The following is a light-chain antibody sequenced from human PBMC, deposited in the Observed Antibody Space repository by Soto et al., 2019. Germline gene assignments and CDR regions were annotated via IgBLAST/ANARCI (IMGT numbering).Light chain of an antibody. CDR2: GAS. Sequence: DIQLTQSPSFLSPSIGESVTITCRASQGISTSLAWYQLKPGKAPNLLIYGASNLQRGVPSRFSGSGFGTDFTLTISSLQPEDFASYYCQQSSSMPWTFGLGTKVDIK. CDR3: QQSSSMPWT. J-gene: IGKJ1*01. V-gene: IGKV1-39*01. CDR1: QGISTS.